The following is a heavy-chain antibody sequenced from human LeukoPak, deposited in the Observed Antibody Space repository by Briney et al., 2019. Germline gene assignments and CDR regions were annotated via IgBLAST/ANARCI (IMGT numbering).Heavy chain of an antibody. D-gene: IGHD4-17*01. CDR1: GYTFTGYY. J-gene: IGHJ4*02. CDR3: ARSENGDYAPSFDY. V-gene: IGHV1-2*02. Sequence: GASVKVSCKASGYTFTGYYMHWVRQAPGQGLEWMGWINPNSGGTNYVQKFQGRVTMTRDTSISTAYMELSRLRSDDTAVYYCARSENGDYAPSFDYWGQGTLVTVSS. CDR2: INPNSGGT.